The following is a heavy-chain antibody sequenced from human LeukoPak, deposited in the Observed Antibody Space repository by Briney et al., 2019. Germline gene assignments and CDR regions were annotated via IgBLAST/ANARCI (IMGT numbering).Heavy chain of an antibody. Sequence: SETLSFTCTVSGGSISGYYWSWVRQPPGKGLEWIAYIYNSGSTNYNPSLKSRVTISVDTSKNQFSLKLSSVTAADTAVYYCARSTGSYSSYYYYMDVWGKGTTVTVSS. V-gene: IGHV4-59*01. J-gene: IGHJ6*03. D-gene: IGHD1-26*01. CDR1: GGSISGYY. CDR2: IYNSGST. CDR3: ARSTGSYSSYYYYMDV.